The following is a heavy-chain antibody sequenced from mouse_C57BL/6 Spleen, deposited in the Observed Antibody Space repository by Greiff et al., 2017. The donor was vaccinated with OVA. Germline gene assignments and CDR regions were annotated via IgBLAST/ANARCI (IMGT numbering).Heavy chain of an antibody. CDR3: ARDITTVVFDY. D-gene: IGHD1-1*01. CDR1: GYSITSGYY. J-gene: IGHJ2*01. Sequence: EVKLQESGPGLVKPSQSLSLTCSVTGYSITSGYYWNWIRQFPGNKLEWMGYISYDGSNNYNPSLKNRISITRDTSKNQFFLKLNSVTTEDTATYYCARDITTVVFDYWGQGTTLTVSS. V-gene: IGHV3-6*01. CDR2: ISYDGSN.